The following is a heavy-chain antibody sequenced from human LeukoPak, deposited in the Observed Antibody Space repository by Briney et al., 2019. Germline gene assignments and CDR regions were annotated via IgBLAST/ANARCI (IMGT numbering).Heavy chain of an antibody. Sequence: GGSLRLSCAAAGFSFSDNYMSWIRQAPGKGLEWVSYISSSGGIKYYADSVKGRFTISRDNAKNSLYLQMNSLRAEDTAVYYCARQTYYYDSSDYYYMGGFDYWGQGTLVTVSS. J-gene: IGHJ4*02. V-gene: IGHV3-11*01. CDR2: ISSSGGIK. CDR3: ARQTYYYDSSDYYYMGGFDY. CDR1: GFSFSDNY. D-gene: IGHD3-22*01.